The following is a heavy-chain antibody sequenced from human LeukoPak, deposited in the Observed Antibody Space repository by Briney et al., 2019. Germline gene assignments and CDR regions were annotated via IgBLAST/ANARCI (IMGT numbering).Heavy chain of an antibody. D-gene: IGHD6-13*01. CDR3: ARVAAHVDY. CDR2: IYYSGST. Sequence: SETLSLTCTVSGGSISSYYWSWIRQPPGKGLEWIGYIYYSGSTNCNPSLKSRVTISVDTSKNQFSLKLSSVTAADTAVYYCARVAAHVDYWGQGTLVTVSS. CDR1: GGSISSYY. J-gene: IGHJ4*02. V-gene: IGHV4-59*01.